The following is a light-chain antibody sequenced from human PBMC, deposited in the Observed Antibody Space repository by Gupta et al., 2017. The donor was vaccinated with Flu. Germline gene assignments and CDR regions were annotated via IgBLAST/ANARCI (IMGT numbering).Light chain of an antibody. CDR1: SSDVGTYNF. V-gene: IGLV2-23*02. CDR3: CSYAGSSYV. Sequence: RAITISCTGTSSDVGTYNFVSWYQQHPGKAPKLMIYEVTKRPSGVSNRFSASKSGNTASLTISGLQAEDEADYYCCSYAGSSYVFGTGTKVTVL. CDR2: EVT. J-gene: IGLJ1*01.